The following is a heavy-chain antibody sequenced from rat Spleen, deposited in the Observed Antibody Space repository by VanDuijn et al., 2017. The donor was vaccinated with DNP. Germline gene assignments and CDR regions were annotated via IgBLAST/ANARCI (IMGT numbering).Heavy chain of an antibody. CDR1: GFTFSNYD. V-gene: IGHV5S13*01. D-gene: IGHD4-3*01. Sequence: EVQLVESGGGLVQPGRSLKLSCAASGFTFSNYDMAWVRQAPTTGLEWVASISPGGGTTYYRDSLRGRFTFSRDNAKNTLYLQMDSLRSEDTATYYCATHEFGVPWFASWGQGTLVTVSS. CDR3: ATHEFGVPWFAS. CDR2: ISPGGGTT. J-gene: IGHJ3*01.